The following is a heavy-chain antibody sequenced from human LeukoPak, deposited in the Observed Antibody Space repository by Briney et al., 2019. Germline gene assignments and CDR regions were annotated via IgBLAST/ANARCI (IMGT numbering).Heavy chain of an antibody. D-gene: IGHD1-26*01. Sequence: ASVKVSCKVSGYTFTGYYMHWVRQAPGQGLEWMGWINPNSGGTDYAQKFQGRVTMTRDTSISTAYMELSRLRSDDTAMYYCASYSGSYYKDAFDIWGQGTMVTVSS. CDR1: GYTFTGYY. CDR3: ASYSGSYYKDAFDI. CDR2: INPNSGGT. J-gene: IGHJ3*02. V-gene: IGHV1-2*02.